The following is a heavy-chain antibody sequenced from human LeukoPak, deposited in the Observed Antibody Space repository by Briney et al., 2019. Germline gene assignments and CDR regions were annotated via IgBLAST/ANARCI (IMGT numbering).Heavy chain of an antibody. CDR1: GGSISSGAYY. V-gene: IGHV4-31*03. J-gene: IGHJ4*02. Sequence: SETLSLTCTVSGGSISSGAYYWSWIRQHPGKGLEWIGYIYYSGSTYYNPSLKSRVTISLDTSKNQFSLKLSSVTAADTAVYYCARGYYSSSYFDYWGQGTLVTVSS. D-gene: IGHD6-6*01. CDR3: ARGYYSSSYFDY. CDR2: IYYSGST.